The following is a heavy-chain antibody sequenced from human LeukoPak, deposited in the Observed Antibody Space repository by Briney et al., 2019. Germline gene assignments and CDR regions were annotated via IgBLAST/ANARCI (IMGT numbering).Heavy chain of an antibody. J-gene: IGHJ6*03. CDR1: GGSFSGYY. CDR2: INHSGST. CDR3: ARQGTIWFGNYYYYYMDV. V-gene: IGHV4-34*01. Sequence: SETLSLTCAVYGGSFSGYYWSWIRQPPGKGLEWIGEINHSGSTNYNPSLKSRVTISVDTSKNQFSLKLSSVTAADTAVYYCARQGTIWFGNYYYYYMDVWGKGTTVTISS. D-gene: IGHD3-10*01.